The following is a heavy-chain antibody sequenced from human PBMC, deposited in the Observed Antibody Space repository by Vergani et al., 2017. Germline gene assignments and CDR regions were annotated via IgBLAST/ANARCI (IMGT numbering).Heavy chain of an antibody. V-gene: IGHV3-11*01. D-gene: IGHD3-22*01. J-gene: IGHJ4*02. CDR2: ISSSGSSI. Sequence: QVQLVESGGGLVQPGGSLRLSCAASGFTFSDYYMSWIRQAPGKGLEWVSYISSSGSSISYADSVKGRFTISRDNAKNSLYLQLDNLRAEDTAVYYCARDRSDYYSYYFDYWGQGTLVTVSS. CDR1: GFTFSDYY. CDR3: ARDRSDYYSYYFDY.